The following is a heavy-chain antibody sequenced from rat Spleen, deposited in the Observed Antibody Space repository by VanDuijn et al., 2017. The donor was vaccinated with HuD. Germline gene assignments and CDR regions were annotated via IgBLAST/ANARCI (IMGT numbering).Heavy chain of an antibody. Sequence: EVQLVESGGGLVQPGRSLKLSCAASGFTFSNYGMHWIRPAPTKGLERVASIRPSGGSTYYRYSVKGRFTISRDNAKSTLYLQMDSLRSEDTATYYCATNPHFITTDWYFDFWGPGTMVTVSS. CDR1: GFTFSNYG. CDR3: ATNPHFITTDWYFDF. V-gene: IGHV5-19*01. D-gene: IGHD1-10*01. CDR2: IRPSGGST. J-gene: IGHJ1*01.